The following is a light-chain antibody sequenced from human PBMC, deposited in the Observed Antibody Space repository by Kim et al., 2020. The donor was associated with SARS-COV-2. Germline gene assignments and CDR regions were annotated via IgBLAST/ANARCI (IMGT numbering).Light chain of an antibody. J-gene: IGKJ2*02. CDR1: QSVASR. CDR3: QQYDSSRT. Sequence: LSLSPGERATLSCRASQSVASRLAWYQQKPGQAPRLLIYGASSRATDIPDRFSGSGSGTDFTLTISRLEPEDFAVYYCQQYDSSRTFGQGTKLEIK. V-gene: IGKV3-20*01. CDR2: GAS.